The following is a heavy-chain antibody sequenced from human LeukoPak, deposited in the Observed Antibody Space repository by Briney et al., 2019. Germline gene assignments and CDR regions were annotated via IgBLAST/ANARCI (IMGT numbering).Heavy chain of an antibody. CDR2: ISYDGSNK. V-gene: IGHV3-30-3*01. CDR3: AREIDYGGPFDY. D-gene: IGHD4-23*01. Sequence: GGSLRLSCAASGFTFSSYAMHWVRQAPGKGLEWVAVISYDGSNKYYADSVKGRFTISRDNSKNTLYLQMNSLRAEDTAVYYCAREIDYGGPFDYWGQGTLVTVSS. J-gene: IGHJ4*02. CDR1: GFTFSSYA.